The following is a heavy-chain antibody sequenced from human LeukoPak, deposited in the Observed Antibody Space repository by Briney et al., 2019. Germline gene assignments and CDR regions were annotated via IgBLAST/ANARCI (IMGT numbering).Heavy chain of an antibody. CDR3: ARARLAVSGNYFEN. D-gene: IGHD6-19*01. V-gene: IGHV3-7*04. J-gene: IGHJ4*02. Sequence: GGSLRLSCAASGFTFSSYWMIWVRQAPGKGLEWVANIKQDGSEKYYVDSVKGRFTISRDNAKHSLYLQMNSLRVEDTAVYHCARARLAVSGNYFENWGQGTLVTVSS. CDR2: IKQDGSEK. CDR1: GFTFSSYW.